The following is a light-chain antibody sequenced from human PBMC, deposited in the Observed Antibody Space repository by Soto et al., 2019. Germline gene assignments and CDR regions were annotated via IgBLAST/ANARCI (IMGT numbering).Light chain of an antibody. CDR1: ISNIGSNY. CDR3: AAWDDSLSGYV. V-gene: IGLV1-47*02. CDR2: SNY. J-gene: IGLJ1*01. Sequence: QAVGTQSPSASGTPGQRFTISCSGSISNIGSNYVHWYQQVSGTAPKLLIYSNYLLPSGVPDRISGSKSGTSASLAISGLRSEDEADYYCAAWDDSLSGYVFGTGTKVTVL.